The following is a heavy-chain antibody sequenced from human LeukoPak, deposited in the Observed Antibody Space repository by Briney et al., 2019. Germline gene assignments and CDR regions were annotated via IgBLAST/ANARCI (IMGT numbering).Heavy chain of an antibody. Sequence: GGSLRLSCAASGFTFSAYAMHWVRQAPGKGLQWVAVISYDGSNKYYADSVKGRFTISRDNSKNTLYLQMNSLRPEDTAVYYCAREGGISVLGTLDYWGQGTLVTVSS. J-gene: IGHJ4*02. CDR1: GFTFSAYA. V-gene: IGHV3-30*04. D-gene: IGHD6-19*01. CDR2: ISYDGSNK. CDR3: AREGGISVLGTLDY.